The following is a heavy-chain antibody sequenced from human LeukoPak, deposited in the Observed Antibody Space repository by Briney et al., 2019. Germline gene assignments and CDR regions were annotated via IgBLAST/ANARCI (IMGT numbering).Heavy chain of an antibody. CDR1: GFTFSSYS. D-gene: IGHD5-24*01. CDR2: ISSSSSYI. V-gene: IGHV3-21*01. Sequence: GGSLRLSCAASGFTFSSYSMNWVRQAPGKGLEWVSSISSSSSYIYYADSVKGRFTISRDNAKNSLYLQMNSLRAEDMAVYYCARGEMATTFDYWGQGTLVTVSS. CDR3: ARGEMATTFDY. J-gene: IGHJ4*02.